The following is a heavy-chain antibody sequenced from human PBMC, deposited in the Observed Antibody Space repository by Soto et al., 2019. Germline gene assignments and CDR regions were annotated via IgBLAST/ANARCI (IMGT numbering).Heavy chain of an antibody. J-gene: IGHJ4*02. CDR1: GGSISSGDYY. D-gene: IGHD3-10*01. CDR3: ARVATMVRGVGYFDY. CDR2: IYYSGST. Sequence: SETLSLTCTVSGGSISSGDYYWSWIRQPPGKGLEWIGYIYYSGSTYYNPSLKSRVTISVDTSKNQFSLKLSSVTAADTAVYYCARVATMVRGVGYFDYWGQGTLVTVSS. V-gene: IGHV4-30-4*01.